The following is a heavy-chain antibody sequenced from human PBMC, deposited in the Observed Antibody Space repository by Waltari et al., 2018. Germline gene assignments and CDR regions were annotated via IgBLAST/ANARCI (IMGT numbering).Heavy chain of an antibody. CDR2: IYHSGRT. J-gene: IGHJ4*02. D-gene: IGHD3-3*01. CDR1: GYSISSGYY. CDR3: ARRHYDFWSGYSVYFDY. Sequence: QVQLQESGPGLVKPSETLSLTCAVSGYSISSGYYWGWIRQPPGKGLEWIGRIYHSGRTYDNPSLKSRVTISVDTSKNKFSLKLSSVTAADTAVYYCARRHYDFWSGYSVYFDYWGQGTLVTVSS. V-gene: IGHV4-38-2*01.